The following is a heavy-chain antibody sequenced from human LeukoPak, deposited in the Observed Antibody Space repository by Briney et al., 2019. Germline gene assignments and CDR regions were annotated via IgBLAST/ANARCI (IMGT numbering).Heavy chain of an antibody. CDR1: GYTFTGYY. V-gene: IGHV1-2*06. CDR2: INPNSGGT. D-gene: IGHD3-16*01. J-gene: IGHJ5*02. Sequence: ASVKVSCKASGYTFTGYYMHWVRQAPGQGLEWMGRINPNSGGTNYAQKFQGRVTMTRDTSISTAYMELSRLRSDDTAVYYRARAHGWGNWFDPWGQRTLVTVSS. CDR3: ARAHGWGNWFDP.